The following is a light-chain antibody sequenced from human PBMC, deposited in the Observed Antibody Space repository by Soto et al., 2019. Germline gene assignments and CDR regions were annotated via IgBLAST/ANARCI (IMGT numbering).Light chain of an antibody. V-gene: IGKV3-20*01. Sequence: TKTQCILSFSPREILTISCLASQSVSSSYLAWYQQKPGQAPRLLIYGASSRATGIPDRFSGSGSGTDFTLTISRLEPEDFAVYYSQQYGIQRWTFGQGTMVDIK. J-gene: IGKJ1*01. CDR3: QQYGIQRWT. CDR2: GAS. CDR1: QSVSSSY.